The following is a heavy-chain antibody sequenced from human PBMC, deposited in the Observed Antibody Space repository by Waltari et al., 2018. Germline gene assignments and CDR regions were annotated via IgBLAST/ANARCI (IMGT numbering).Heavy chain of an antibody. Sequence: QVQLQQWGAGLLKPSETLSLTCAVYGGSFSGYYWSWIRQPPGKGLEWIGEINHSGSTNYNPSLKSRVTISVYTSKNQFSLKLSSVTAADTAVYYCARDLRLDYCSGGSCYPNDYWGQGTLVTVSS. V-gene: IGHV4-34*01. CDR2: INHSGST. CDR1: GGSFSGYY. J-gene: IGHJ4*02. CDR3: ARDLRLDYCSGGSCYPNDY. D-gene: IGHD2-15*01.